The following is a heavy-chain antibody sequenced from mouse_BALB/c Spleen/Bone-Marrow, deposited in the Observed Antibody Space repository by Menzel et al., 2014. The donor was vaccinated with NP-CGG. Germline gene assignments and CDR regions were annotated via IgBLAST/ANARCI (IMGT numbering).Heavy chain of an antibody. Sequence: VQLQQSGPELVRPGVSVKISCKGSGYTFTDYAIHWVKQSPAKSLEWIGVISTYSGNTKYNQKFKDKATMTVDKSSSTAYMELARLTSEDSAIYYCARRTTGYAMDYWGQGTPVTVSS. CDR1: GYTFTDYA. J-gene: IGHJ4*01. CDR2: ISTYSGNT. V-gene: IGHV1-67*01. CDR3: ARRTTGYAMDY.